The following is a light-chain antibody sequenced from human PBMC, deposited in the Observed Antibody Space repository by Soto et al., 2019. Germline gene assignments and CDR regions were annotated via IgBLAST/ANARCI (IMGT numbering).Light chain of an antibody. CDR3: CSYAGSYLAV. CDR1: TSAVGGYNE. V-gene: IGLV2-11*01. J-gene: IGLJ1*01. CDR2: DVN. Sequence: QSALTQPRSVSGSLGQSVTISWTGTTSAVGGYNEVSWYQHHPGKAPKLILYDVNNRPSGVPDRFSGSKSGNTASLTISGLRPEDEADYHCCSYAGSYLAVFGTGTKVTVL.